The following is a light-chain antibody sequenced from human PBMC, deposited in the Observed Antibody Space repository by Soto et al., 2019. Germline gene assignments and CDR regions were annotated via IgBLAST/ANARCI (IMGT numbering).Light chain of an antibody. V-gene: IGKV3-20*01. Sequence: EIVLTQSPGTLFLSPGERATLSCRASQYVSSIYIAWYQHKPGQAPRLLIYGASNRATGVPDRFSGSWSGADFTLTISRVEPEDFAVYYCQRYGGSPGTFGGGTKVEIK. J-gene: IGKJ4*01. CDR3: QRYGGSPGT. CDR2: GAS. CDR1: QYVSSIY.